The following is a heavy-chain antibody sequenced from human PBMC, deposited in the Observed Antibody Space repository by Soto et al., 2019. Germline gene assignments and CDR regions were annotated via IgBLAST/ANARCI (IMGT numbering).Heavy chain of an antibody. V-gene: IGHV3-74*01. D-gene: IGHD3-10*01. J-gene: IGHJ1*01. CDR2: IETDGTTQ. Sequence: SGGSLRLSCVVSGFTFAKYWMHWVRQAPGKGLVWVARIETDGTTQTYADSVEGRFTISRDNAKNTLYLHMNSLRAEDTAVYYCGRQAALWEKADFRGHGTPVTVSS. CDR1: GFTFAKYW. CDR3: GRQAALWEKADF.